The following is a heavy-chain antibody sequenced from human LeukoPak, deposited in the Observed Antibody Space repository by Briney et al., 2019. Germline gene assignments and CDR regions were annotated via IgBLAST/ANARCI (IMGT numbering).Heavy chain of an antibody. Sequence: GGSLRLSCAASGFTFNNYWMTWVRQAPGMGLEWVANIKQDGSEKYYVDSVKGRFTISRDIAKNSLYLQMNSLRAEDTAVYYCARVPYYYYYMDVWGKGTTVTVSS. J-gene: IGHJ6*03. CDR1: GFTFNNYW. V-gene: IGHV3-7*01. CDR3: ARVPYYYYYMDV. CDR2: IKQDGSEK.